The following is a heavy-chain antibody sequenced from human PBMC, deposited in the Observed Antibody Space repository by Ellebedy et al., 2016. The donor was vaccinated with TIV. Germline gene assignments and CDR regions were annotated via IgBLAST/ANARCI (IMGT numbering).Heavy chain of an antibody. D-gene: IGHD3-22*01. CDR1: GYSFTRNW. Sequence: GESLKISCKGSGYSFTRNWIGWVRQMPGKGLEGRGTIYPGDSDTRHSPSFQGQVTISADTSITTAYLQWSSLKASGTAMYYCARRWDYYDSSGYYLSAFDIWGQGTMVTVSS. CDR2: IYPGDSDT. J-gene: IGHJ3*02. V-gene: IGHV5-51*01. CDR3: ARRWDYYDSSGYYLSAFDI.